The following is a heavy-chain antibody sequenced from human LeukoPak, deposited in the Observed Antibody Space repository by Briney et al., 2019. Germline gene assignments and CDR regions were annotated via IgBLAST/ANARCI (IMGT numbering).Heavy chain of an antibody. CDR1: GFTFSSFE. Sequence: GGSLRLSCAASGFTFSSFEMNWVRQAPGKGLEWVSYISASDSAIYYADSVRGRFAISRDNAKNSLYLQMNSLRDDDTAVYYCARDSRYSFDYWGQGALVTVSS. D-gene: IGHD2-15*01. V-gene: IGHV3-48*03. CDR3: ARDSRYSFDY. CDR2: ISASDSAI. J-gene: IGHJ4*02.